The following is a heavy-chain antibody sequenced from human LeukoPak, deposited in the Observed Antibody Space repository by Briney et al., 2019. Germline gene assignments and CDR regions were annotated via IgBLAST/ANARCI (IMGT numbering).Heavy chain of an antibody. Sequence: GSSVKISCKASGGTFSSYAISWVRQAPGQGLEWMGGIIPIFGTANYAQKFQGRVTITTDESTSTAYMELSSLRSEDTAVYYCARDRTDYFDAFDIWGQGTMVTVSS. CDR3: ARDRTDYFDAFDI. CDR2: IIPIFGTA. V-gene: IGHV1-69*05. J-gene: IGHJ3*02. D-gene: IGHD2/OR15-2a*01. CDR1: GGTFSSYA.